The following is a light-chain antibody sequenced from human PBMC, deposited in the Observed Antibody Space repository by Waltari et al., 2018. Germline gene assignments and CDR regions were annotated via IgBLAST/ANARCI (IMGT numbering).Light chain of an antibody. CDR1: ENVNNY. V-gene: IGKV1-39*01. CDR3: QHGYGTPLT. CDR2: KAS. Sequence: DIQMTQSPSSLSESVGDRVTITCRASENVNNYLNWYQQKPGKAPKLLIYKASTLQSGVPSRFSGSGSGTDYTFTISSLQSEDVATYYCQHGYGTPLTFGGGTKVEIK. J-gene: IGKJ4*01.